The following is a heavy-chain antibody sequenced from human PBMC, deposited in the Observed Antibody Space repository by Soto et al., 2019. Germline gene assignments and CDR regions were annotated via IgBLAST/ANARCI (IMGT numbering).Heavy chain of an antibody. V-gene: IGHV3-21*01. D-gene: IGHD2-2*01. J-gene: IGHJ3*02. Sequence: EVQLVESGGGLVKPGGSLRLSCAASGFTFSSYSMNWVRQAPGKGLEWVSSISSSSSYIYYADSVKGRFTISRDNAKNSLYLQMNSLRAEDTAVYYCARDAPSAGIDCSSTSCSGGAFDIWGQGTMVTVSS. CDR1: GFTFSSYS. CDR3: ARDAPSAGIDCSSTSCSGGAFDI. CDR2: ISSSSSYI.